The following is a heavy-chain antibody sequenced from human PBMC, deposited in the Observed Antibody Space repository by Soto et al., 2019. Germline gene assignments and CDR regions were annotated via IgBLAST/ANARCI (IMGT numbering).Heavy chain of an antibody. J-gene: IGHJ4*02. CDR2: ISAYNGNT. CDR3: ARVVGDYYDSSGYSDY. V-gene: IGHV1-18*01. Sequence: ASVKVSCKASGYTFTSYGISWVRQAPGQGLEWMGWISAYNGNTNYAQKLQGRVTMTTDTSTSTAYMELRSLRSDDTAVYYCARVVGDYYDSSGYSDYWGQGTLVTVSS. CDR1: GYTFTSYG. D-gene: IGHD3-22*01.